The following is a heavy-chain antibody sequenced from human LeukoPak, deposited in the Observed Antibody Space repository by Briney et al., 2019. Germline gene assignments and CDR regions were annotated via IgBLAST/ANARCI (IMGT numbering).Heavy chain of an antibody. Sequence: EASVKVSCKASGYTFTGYYMHWVRQAPGQGLEWMGWINPNSGGTNYAQKFQGRVTMTRDTSISTASMELSRLSSDDTAVYYCARRGRHYCSGGSCPDPRDYYYCMDVWGKGTTVTVSS. CDR2: INPNSGGT. D-gene: IGHD2-15*01. J-gene: IGHJ6*03. CDR1: GYTFTGYY. V-gene: IGHV1-2*02. CDR3: ARRGRHYCSGGSCPDPRDYYYCMDV.